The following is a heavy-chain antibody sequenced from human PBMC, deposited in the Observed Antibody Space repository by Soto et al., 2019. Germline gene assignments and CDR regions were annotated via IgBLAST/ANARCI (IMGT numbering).Heavy chain of an antibody. Sequence: QITLKESGPTLVKPTQTLTLTCTFSGFSLTTSGVGVGWIRQPPVKALEWLALIYWDDKKFYSPSLKNRLTIHRDTSKNHVVLTMTNMDPVDTATYYCAHRRTYYDIMKTENWFDPWGQGTLVTVSA. CDR3: AHRRTYYDIMKTENWFDP. CDR1: GFSLTTSGVG. D-gene: IGHD3-9*01. J-gene: IGHJ5*02. CDR2: IYWDDKK. V-gene: IGHV2-5*02.